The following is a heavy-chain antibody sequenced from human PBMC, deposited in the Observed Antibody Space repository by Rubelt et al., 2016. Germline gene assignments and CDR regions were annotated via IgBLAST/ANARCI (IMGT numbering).Heavy chain of an antibody. J-gene: IGHJ4*02. V-gene: IGHV3-7*01. CDR3: ARASGHYDY. D-gene: IGHD3-10*01. CDR1: GFTVSSNH. Sequence: CGGGLVQPGGSLRLSCAAAGFTVSSNHMSWVRQAPGKGLEWLATIRQNGSDQYYVDSVKGRFTISRDNAKNSLYLQMNSLRAEDTAVYYCARASGHYDYWGQGTPVTVSS. CDR2: IRQNGSDQ.